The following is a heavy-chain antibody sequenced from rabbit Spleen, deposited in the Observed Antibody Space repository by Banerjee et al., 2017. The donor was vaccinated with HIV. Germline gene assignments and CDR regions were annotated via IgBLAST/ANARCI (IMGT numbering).Heavy chain of an antibody. Sequence: QQQLEESGGDLVKPEGSLTLTCTASGFSFSSSDYMCWVRQAPGKGLEWIGCIYTRSSGITYYASWAKGRFTISKTSSTTVTLQLTSLTAADTATYFCATQDSSDNGYLNLWGPGTLVTVS. D-gene: IGHD2-1*01. CDR3: ATQDSSDNGYLNL. J-gene: IGHJ4*01. V-gene: IGHV1S45*01. CDR1: GFSFSSSDY. CDR2: IYTRSSGIT.